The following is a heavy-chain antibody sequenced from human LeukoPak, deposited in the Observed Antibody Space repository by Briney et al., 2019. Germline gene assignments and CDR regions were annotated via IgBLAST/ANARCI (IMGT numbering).Heavy chain of an antibody. V-gene: IGHV4-38-2*02. Sequence: SETLSLTCTVSGYSISSGYYWGWIRQPPGKGLEWIGSIYHSGSTYYNPSLKSRVTISVDTSKNQFSLKLSSVTAADAAVYYCARVRFSGYDLDYWGQGTLVTVSS. J-gene: IGHJ4*02. CDR2: IYHSGST. CDR3: ARVRFSGYDLDY. D-gene: IGHD5-12*01. CDR1: GYSISSGYY.